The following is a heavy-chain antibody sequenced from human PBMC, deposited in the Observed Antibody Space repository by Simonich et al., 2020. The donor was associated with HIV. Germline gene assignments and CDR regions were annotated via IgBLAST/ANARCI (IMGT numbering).Heavy chain of an antibody. J-gene: IGHJ4*02. CDR3: ARRHPTTVTTPYFDY. D-gene: IGHD4-17*01. V-gene: IGHV4-34*01. Sequence: QVQLQQWGAGLLKPSETLSLTCAVSGGSFSGYYWSWFRQPPGKGLECIGEINHSGSTNYNPSLKSRVTISVDTSKNQFSLKLSSVTAADTAVYYCARRHPTTVTTPYFDYWGQGTLVTVSS. CDR1: GGSFSGYY. CDR2: INHSGST.